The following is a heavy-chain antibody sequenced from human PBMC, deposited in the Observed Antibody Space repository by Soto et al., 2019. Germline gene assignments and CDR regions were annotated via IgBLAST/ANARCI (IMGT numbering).Heavy chain of an antibody. V-gene: IGHV3-15*07. CDR1: SITFSNPW. CDR2: IKTKTDGGTT. D-gene: IGHD3-10*01. Sequence: VASLRLSCSTSSITFSNPWMNWVRQAPGKGQEWVGRIKTKTDGGTTDYAATVKGRCTISRDDSKNTLYLQMNSLKTEDTAVYYCTKGPGGFERWGQGT. CDR3: TKGPGGFER. J-gene: IGHJ5*02.